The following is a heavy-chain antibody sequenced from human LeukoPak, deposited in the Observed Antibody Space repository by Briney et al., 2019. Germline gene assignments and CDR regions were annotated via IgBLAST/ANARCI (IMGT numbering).Heavy chain of an antibody. D-gene: IGHD6-13*01. V-gene: IGHV3-48*03. J-gene: IGHJ4*02. CDR2: ISSSGSTI. CDR1: GFTFSSYE. CDR3: ARAGYSSSWPNYFDY. Sequence: GGSLRLSCAASGFTFSSYEMNWVRQAPGKGLEWVSYISSSGSTIYYADSVKGRFTISRDNAKNSLYLQMNSLRAEDTAVYYCARAGYSSSWPNYFDYWAREPWSPSPQ.